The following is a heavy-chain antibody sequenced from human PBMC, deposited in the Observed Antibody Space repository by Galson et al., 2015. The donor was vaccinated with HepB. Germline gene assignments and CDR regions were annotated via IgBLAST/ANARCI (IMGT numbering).Heavy chain of an antibody. J-gene: IGHJ4*02. D-gene: IGHD3-10*01. CDR1: GGSVSSGSYY. CDR2: IYYSGST. V-gene: IGHV4-61*01. Sequence: TLSLTCTVSGGSVSSGSYYWSWIRQPPGKGLEWIGYIYYSGSTNYNPSLKSRVTISVDTSKNQFSLKLSSVTAADTAVYYCARDGSAMGSDYWGQGTLVTVSS. CDR3: ARDGSAMGSDY.